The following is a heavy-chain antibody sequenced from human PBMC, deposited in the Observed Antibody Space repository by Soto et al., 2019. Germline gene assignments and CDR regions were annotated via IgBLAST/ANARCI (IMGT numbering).Heavy chain of an antibody. CDR1: GYSFPTFW. CDR3: AKSGRNAYYNMDV. CDR2: IYPGHSDT. J-gene: IGHJ6*02. Sequence: GESLKISLKGSGYSFPTFWIAWLRQMPGKGLEWMGVIYPGHSDTRYSPSFQGQVTISADKSISTAYLQGSSLKSSDTAMYYCAKSGRNAYYNMDVWGQGTTVTVSS. D-gene: IGHD3-16*01. V-gene: IGHV5-51*01.